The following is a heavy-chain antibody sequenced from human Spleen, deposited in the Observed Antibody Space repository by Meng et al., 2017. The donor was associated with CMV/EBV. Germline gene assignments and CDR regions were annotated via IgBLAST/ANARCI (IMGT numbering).Heavy chain of an antibody. D-gene: IGHD1-26*01. CDR1: GFTFSSYA. CDR2: ISYDGSNK. V-gene: IGHV3-30*04. J-gene: IGHJ6*02. CDR3: ARVGATSHYYYYGMDV. Sequence: GESLKISCAASGFTFSSYAMHWVRQAPGKGLEWVAVISYDGSNKYYADSVKGRFTISRDNSKNTLYLQMNSLRAEDTAVYYCARVGATSHYYYYGMDVWGQGTTVTVSS.